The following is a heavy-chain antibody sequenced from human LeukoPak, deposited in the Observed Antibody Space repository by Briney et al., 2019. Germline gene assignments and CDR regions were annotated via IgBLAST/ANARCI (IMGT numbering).Heavy chain of an antibody. Sequence: GGSLRLSCAASGFTFDDYAMHWVRQAPGKGLEWVSGISWNSGSIGYADSAKGRFTISRDNAKNSLYLQMNSLRAEDTALYYCAKGTSLYYYYYMDVWGKRTTVTVSS. CDR3: AKGTSLYYYYYMDV. CDR1: GFTFDDYA. J-gene: IGHJ6*03. CDR2: ISWNSGSI. V-gene: IGHV3-9*01. D-gene: IGHD1-14*01.